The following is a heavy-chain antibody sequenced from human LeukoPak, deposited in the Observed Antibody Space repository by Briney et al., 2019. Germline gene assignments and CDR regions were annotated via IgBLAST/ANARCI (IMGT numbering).Heavy chain of an antibody. V-gene: IGHV4-61*02. CDR2: IYTSGST. CDR3: ARVGYGPVDY. J-gene: IGHJ4*02. Sequence: PSQTLSLTCTVSGGSIISGSYYWSWIRQPAGTGLEWIGRIYTSGSTNYNPSLKSRVTISLDTSKNQFSLKLSSVTAADTAVYYCARVGYGPVDYWGQGTLVTVSS. CDR1: GGSIISGSYY. D-gene: IGHD5-18*01.